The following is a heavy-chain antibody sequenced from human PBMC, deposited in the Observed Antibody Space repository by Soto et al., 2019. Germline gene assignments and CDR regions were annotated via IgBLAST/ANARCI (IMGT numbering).Heavy chain of an antibody. CDR1: GDSVSSNTAA. J-gene: IGHJ4*02. CDR3: ARSVAGSGFDL. Sequence: PSQTLSLTCAISGDSVSSNTAAWHWIRSSPSRGLEWLGRTYYRSNWRHDYAVSVKSRITVNPDTSKNHFSLQLNSVTPDDTAVYYCARSVAGSGFDLWGQGTLVTVSS. CDR2: TYYRSNWRH. D-gene: IGHD6-19*01. V-gene: IGHV6-1*01.